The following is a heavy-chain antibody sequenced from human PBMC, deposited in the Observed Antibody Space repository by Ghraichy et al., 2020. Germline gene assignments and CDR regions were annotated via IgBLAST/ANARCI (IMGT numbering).Heavy chain of an antibody. CDR1: GYSFSWFS. CDR2: INTNTANP. V-gene: IGHV7-4-1*02. Sequence: ASVKVSCKASGYSFSWFSIYWGRQAPGQGLEWMGWINTNTANPTYAQGFAGRFVFSLDISVSTAYLQISSLKAEDTAVYYCARLYSYRYVDYFYSWGQGPLVTVSA. J-gene: IGHJ4*02. D-gene: IGHD5-18*01. CDR3: ARLYSYRYVDYFYS.